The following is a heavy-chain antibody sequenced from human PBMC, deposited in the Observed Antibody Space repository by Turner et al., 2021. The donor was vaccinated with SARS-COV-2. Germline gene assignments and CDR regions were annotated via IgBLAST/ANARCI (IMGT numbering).Heavy chain of an antibody. J-gene: IGHJ6*02. CDR1: VGSISSSTYY. V-gene: IGHV4-39*01. D-gene: IGHD2-2*03. Sequence: LQLQESGPGLVKPAETLSLTCTVSVGSISSSTYYWGWSRQPPGKGLEWIGGIYYSGITYYNPSLTIRVTISVDTSKIQFTMKLSSVTAAESAVYYCARLMDSIDYYYGMDVWGQGTTDTVSS. CDR2: IYYSGIT. CDR3: ARLMDSIDYYYGMDV.